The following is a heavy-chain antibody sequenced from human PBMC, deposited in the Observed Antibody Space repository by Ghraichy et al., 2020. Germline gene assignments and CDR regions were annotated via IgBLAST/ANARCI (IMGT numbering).Heavy chain of an antibody. D-gene: IGHD3-16*02. CDR1: GFTFSSYS. Sequence: GGSLNIYCAASGFTFSSYSMNWVRQAPGKGLEWVSYISSNSRTTYYADSVKGRFTISRDNAKNSLYLQMHSLRDEDTAVYYCARDRDDNWGTYRYTCDNWGQGTLVTVSS. V-gene: IGHV3-48*02. CDR3: ARDRDDNWGTYRYTCDN. J-gene: IGHJ4*02. CDR2: ISSNSRTT.